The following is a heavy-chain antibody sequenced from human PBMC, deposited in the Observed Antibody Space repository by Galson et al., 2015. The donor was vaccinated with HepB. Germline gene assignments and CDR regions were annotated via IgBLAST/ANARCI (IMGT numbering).Heavy chain of an antibody. V-gene: IGHV4-39*01. CDR1: GGSISSSSYY. CDR3: ARHASNSWYAWFDP. J-gene: IGHJ5*02. Sequence: TLSLTCTVSGGSISSSSYYWGWIRQPPGKGLEYIGSIYYSGSTYYNASLKSRVTIFVDTSKNQFSLKLSSVTAADTAVYYCARHASNSWYAWFDPWGQGTLVTVSS. CDR2: IYYSGST. D-gene: IGHD6-13*01.